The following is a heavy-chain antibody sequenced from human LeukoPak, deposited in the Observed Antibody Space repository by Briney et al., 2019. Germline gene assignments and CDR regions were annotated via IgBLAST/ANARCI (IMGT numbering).Heavy chain of an antibody. CDR1: GFTFSSYA. D-gene: IGHD2-15*01. J-gene: IGHJ4*02. Sequence: GGSLRLSCAASGFTFSSYAMSWVRQAPGKGLEWVSAISGSGGSTYYADSVKGRFTISRDNSKNTLYLQMNSLRAEDTAVYYCAREGYCSGGSCYSIAAPDYWGQGTLVTVSS. CDR3: AREGYCSGGSCYSIAAPDY. V-gene: IGHV3-23*01. CDR2: ISGSGGST.